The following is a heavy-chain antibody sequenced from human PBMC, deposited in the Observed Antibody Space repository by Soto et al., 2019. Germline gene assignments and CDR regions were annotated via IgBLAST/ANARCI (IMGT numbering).Heavy chain of an antibody. Sequence: EVQPLESGGGLVQPGGSLRLSCAASGFTFSNYVMNWVRQAPGKGLEWVSDITGSGGSTYYADSVKGRFTMSRDDPKNTLYLQMNSLRAEDTAVYYCAKIRDYYDSSGYPPYFFDYWGQGTLVTVSS. CDR3: AKIRDYYDSSGYPPYFFDY. J-gene: IGHJ4*02. V-gene: IGHV3-23*01. CDR2: ITGSGGST. CDR1: GFTFSNYV. D-gene: IGHD3-22*01.